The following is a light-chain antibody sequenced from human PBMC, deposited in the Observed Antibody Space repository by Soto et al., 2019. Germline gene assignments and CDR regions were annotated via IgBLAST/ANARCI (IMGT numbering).Light chain of an antibody. CDR1: QSVSSSY. V-gene: IGKV3-20*01. CDR3: QQYGSSPPVT. Sequence: MVLTQSPGTLSLSPGERATLSCRASQSVSSSYLAWYQQKPGQAPRLLIYGASSRATGIPDRFSGSGSGTDFTLTISRLEPEAFAVYYCQQYGSSPPVTFGGGTKVAIK. J-gene: IGKJ4*01. CDR2: GAS.